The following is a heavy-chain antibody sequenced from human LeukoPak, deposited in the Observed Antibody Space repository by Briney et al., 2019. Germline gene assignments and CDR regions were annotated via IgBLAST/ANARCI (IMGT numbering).Heavy chain of an antibody. D-gene: IGHD2-21*02. J-gene: IGHJ2*01. CDR2: INPSGST. Sequence: SETLSLTCAVYGGSFSGYYCSWIRQPPRKGLEWIGEINPSGSTNYNTSLKSRVTISVDTSKNQFSLKLSSVTAADTAVYYCARPRLRGLVTATRRNWYFDLWGRGTLVTVSS. CDR3: ARPRLRGLVTATRRNWYFDL. CDR1: GGSFSGYY. V-gene: IGHV4-34*01.